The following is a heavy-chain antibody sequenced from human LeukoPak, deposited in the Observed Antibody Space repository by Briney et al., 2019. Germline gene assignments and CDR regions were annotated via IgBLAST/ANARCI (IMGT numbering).Heavy chain of an antibody. CDR3: ARVGDNYGSGSYSVY. CDR2: SSSRSSYI. CDR1: GFTFSSYS. D-gene: IGHD3-10*01. J-gene: IGHJ4*02. V-gene: IGHV3-21*01. Sequence: GGSLRLSCAASGFTFSSYSMNCVRQAPGKGLEWGSSSSSRSSYIHYADSVKGRFTISRDNAKNSLYLQMNSLRAEDTAVYYCARVGDNYGSGSYSVYWGQGTLVTVSS.